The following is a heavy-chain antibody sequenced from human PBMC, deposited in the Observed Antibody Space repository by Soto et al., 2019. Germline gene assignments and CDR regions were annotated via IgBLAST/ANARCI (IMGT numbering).Heavy chain of an antibody. CDR1: GNTVPNYA. CDR3: ARAYSGSPGY. Sequence: ASVKVSCKASGNTVPNYAIHWVRQAPGQRLEWMGWINAGNGNTKYSQKFQGRVTITRDTSASTAYMELSSLRSEDTAVYYCARAYSGSPGYWGQGTLVNVSS. CDR2: INAGNGNT. D-gene: IGHD1-26*01. V-gene: IGHV1-3*01. J-gene: IGHJ4*02.